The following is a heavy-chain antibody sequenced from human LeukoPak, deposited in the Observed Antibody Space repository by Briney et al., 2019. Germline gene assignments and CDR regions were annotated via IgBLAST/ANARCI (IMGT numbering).Heavy chain of an antibody. CDR3: VKDPFYGGNPLYYFHY. Sequence: GGSLRLSCSASGFTFSFYAMHWVRQAPGKRPECVSAITGDGGRTYYADAVKGRFIISRDNSKNTLYLQMNGLRADDTAIYYCVKDPFYGGNPLYYFHYWGQGTLVTVSS. D-gene: IGHD4-23*01. CDR2: ITGDGGRT. CDR1: GFTFSFYA. V-gene: IGHV3-64D*06. J-gene: IGHJ4*02.